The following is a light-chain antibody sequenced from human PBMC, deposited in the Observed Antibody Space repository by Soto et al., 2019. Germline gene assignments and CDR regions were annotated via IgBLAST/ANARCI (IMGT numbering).Light chain of an antibody. Sequence: EIVLTQSPGTLSLSPGERATLSRRAGQSVSSSYLAWYQQKPGQAPRLLIYGASSRATGIPDRFSGSGSGTDFTLTISRLEPEDFAVYYCQQYGSSPKTFGQGTKVDIK. CDR2: GAS. J-gene: IGKJ1*01. CDR1: QSVSSSY. V-gene: IGKV3-20*01. CDR3: QQYGSSPKT.